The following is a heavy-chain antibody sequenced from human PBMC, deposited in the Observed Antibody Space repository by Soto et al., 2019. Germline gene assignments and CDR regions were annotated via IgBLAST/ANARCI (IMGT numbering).Heavy chain of an antibody. V-gene: IGHV3-30*18. Sequence: GGSLRLSCAASGFTFSSYGMHWVRQAPGKGLEWVAVISYDGSNKYYADSVKGRFTISRDNSKNTLYLQMNSLRAEDTAVYYCAKLSSRGYSFYLDAFDIWAQGTSVPVSS. D-gene: IGHD5-18*01. CDR3: AKLSSRGYSFYLDAFDI. CDR2: ISYDGSNK. J-gene: IGHJ3*02. CDR1: GFTFSSYG.